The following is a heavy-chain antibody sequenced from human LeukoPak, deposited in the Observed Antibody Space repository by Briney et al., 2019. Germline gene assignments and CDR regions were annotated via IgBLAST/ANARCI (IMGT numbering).Heavy chain of an antibody. CDR2: INPSSGTT. D-gene: IGHD1-1*01. CDR3: ATGGRRTPVPTGRPWAY. Sequence: GAPVKVSCKASGYTLTDYDILWVRQAPGRGLECMGWINPSSGTTDYAQRFQGRVTMTSDTSLNTAYMDLSSLRSDDTAVYYCATGGRRTPVPTGRPWAYWGQGTLVTVFS. CDR1: GYTLTDYD. V-gene: IGHV1-2*02. J-gene: IGHJ4*02.